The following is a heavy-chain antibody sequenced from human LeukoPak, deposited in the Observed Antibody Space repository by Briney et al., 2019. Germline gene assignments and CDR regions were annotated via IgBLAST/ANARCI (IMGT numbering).Heavy chain of an antibody. J-gene: IGHJ5*02. D-gene: IGHD1-26*01. CDR1: DYTLTNYF. Sequence: ASVKVSCKASDYTLTNYFISWVRQAPGQGLEWMGWINSNSGGTNYAQKFQGRVTMTRDTSISTAYMELSRLRSDDTAVYYCARSDDIVGATPWFDPWGQGTLVTVSS. CDR3: ARSDDIVGATPWFDP. CDR2: INSNSGGT. V-gene: IGHV1-2*02.